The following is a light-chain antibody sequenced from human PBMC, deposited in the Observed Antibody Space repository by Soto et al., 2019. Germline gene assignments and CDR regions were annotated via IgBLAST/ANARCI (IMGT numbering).Light chain of an antibody. J-gene: IGLJ1*01. CDR3: QSYDSTLSARYV. Sequence: QSVLTQPPSVSGAPVQRVTISFTGSISNIGAGYDVHWYQQRPGTAPRLLIFGNINRPSGVPDRFSGSKSGTSASLAITGLQAEDEGDYYCQSYDSTLSARYVFGTGTKVTVL. V-gene: IGLV1-40*01. CDR1: ISNIGAGYD. CDR2: GNI.